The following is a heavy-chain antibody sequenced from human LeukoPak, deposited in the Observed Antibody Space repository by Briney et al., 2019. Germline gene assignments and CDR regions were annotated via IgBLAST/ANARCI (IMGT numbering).Heavy chain of an antibody. CDR2: IYYSGTT. CDR1: GGSISSYY. D-gene: IGHD6-13*01. V-gene: IGHV4-59*01. CDR3: ARGGLVSAGTLDY. Sequence: PSETLSLTCTVSGGSISSYYWNWVRQPPGKGLEWIGYIYYSGTTNYNPSLKSRVTISVDTSKNQFSLKLSPVTAADTAVYFCARGGLVSAGTLDYWGQGTLVTVSS. J-gene: IGHJ4*02.